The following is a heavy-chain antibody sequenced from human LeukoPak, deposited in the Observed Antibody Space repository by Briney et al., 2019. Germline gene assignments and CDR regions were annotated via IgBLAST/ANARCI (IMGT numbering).Heavy chain of an antibody. Sequence: GGSLSLSCAASGFTFSSYAMHWVRQAPGKGLEWVAVISYDGSNKYYADSVKGRFTISRDNSKNTLYLQMNSLRAEDTAVYYCARAGHGDAFDIWGQGTMVTVSS. V-gene: IGHV3-30*04. CDR3: ARAGHGDAFDI. CDR2: ISYDGSNK. J-gene: IGHJ3*02. CDR1: GFTFSSYA.